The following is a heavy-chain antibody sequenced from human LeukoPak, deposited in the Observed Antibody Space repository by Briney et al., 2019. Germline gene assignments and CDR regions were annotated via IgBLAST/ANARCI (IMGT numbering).Heavy chain of an antibody. CDR3: AKVNSGMYWGDGMG. CDR1: GFTFSSYG. CDR2: IRYDGSNK. V-gene: IGHV3-30*02. D-gene: IGHD1-26*01. Sequence: PGGSLRLSCAASGFTFSSYGMHWVRQAPGKGLEWVAFIRYDGSNKYYADSVKGRFTISRDNSKNTLYLHMSSLKTEDTAVYYCAKVNSGMYWGDGMGWGQGTMVTVS. J-gene: IGHJ3*01.